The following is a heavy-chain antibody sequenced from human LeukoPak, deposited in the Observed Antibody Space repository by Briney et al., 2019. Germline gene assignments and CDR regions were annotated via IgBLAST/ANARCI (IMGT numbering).Heavy chain of an antibody. J-gene: IGHJ6*02. D-gene: IGHD4-11*01. CDR1: GYTFISYG. CDR2: ISIYNGDT. CDR3: AIGKTETTVTGYYYCGMDV. Sequence: GASVKVSCKASGYTFISYGITWVRQAPGQGLEWMGWISIYNGDTKYAQKLQGRVTMTTDTSTSTASMELRSLRSDDTAVYYCAIGKTETTVTGYYYCGMDVWGQGTTVTVSS. V-gene: IGHV1-18*01.